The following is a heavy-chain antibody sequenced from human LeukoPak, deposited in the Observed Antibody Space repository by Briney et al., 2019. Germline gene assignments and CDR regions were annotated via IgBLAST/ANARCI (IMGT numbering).Heavy chain of an antibody. CDR1: GGSISSSSYY. J-gene: IGHJ4*02. D-gene: IGHD5-24*01. CDR3: ARPRADGYNSNYFDY. Sequence: PETLSLTCTVSGGSISSSSYYWGWIRQPPGKGLEWIGSIYYSGSTYYNPSLKSRVTISVDTSKNQFSLKLSSVTAADTAVYYCARPRADGYNSNYFDYWGQGTLVTVSS. CDR2: IYYSGST. V-gene: IGHV4-39*01.